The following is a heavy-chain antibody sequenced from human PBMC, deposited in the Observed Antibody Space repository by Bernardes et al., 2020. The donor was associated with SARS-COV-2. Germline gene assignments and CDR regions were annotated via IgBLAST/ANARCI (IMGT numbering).Heavy chain of an antibody. Sequence: AAVKVSCKASGYTFTSYGISWVRQAPGQGLEWMGWISAYNGNTNYAQKLQGRVTMTTDTSTSTAYMELRSLRSDDTAVYYCARGPAAAGTYYYYYMDVWGKGTTVTVSS. J-gene: IGHJ6*03. D-gene: IGHD6-13*01. CDR2: ISAYNGNT. V-gene: IGHV1-18*01. CDR1: GYTFTSYG. CDR3: ARGPAAAGTYYYYYMDV.